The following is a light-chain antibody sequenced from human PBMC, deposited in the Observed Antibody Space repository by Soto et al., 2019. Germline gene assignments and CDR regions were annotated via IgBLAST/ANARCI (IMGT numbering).Light chain of an antibody. CDR1: SSDVGGYNY. CDR3: SSSTSSSSHYV. J-gene: IGLJ1*01. Sequence: QSALTQPASVSGSPGQSITISCTGTSSDVGGYNYVSWYQQHPGKAPKLMIYDVSNRPSGVSNRFSGSKSGNTASLTISGLQAEDEADYYCSSSTSSSSHYVFGTGTKLTVL. CDR2: DVS. V-gene: IGLV2-14*01.